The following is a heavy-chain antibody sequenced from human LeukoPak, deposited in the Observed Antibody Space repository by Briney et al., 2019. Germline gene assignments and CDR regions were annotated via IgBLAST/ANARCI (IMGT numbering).Heavy chain of an antibody. CDR1: GGSISSSSYY. Sequence: PSETLSLTCTVSGGSISSSSYYWGWIRQPPGKGLEWIGSIYYSGSTYYNPSLKSRVTISVDTSKNQFSLKLSSVTAADTAVYYCARASIIAARGVYDYWGQGTLVTVSS. CDR2: IYYSGST. V-gene: IGHV4-39*07. J-gene: IGHJ4*02. D-gene: IGHD6-6*01. CDR3: ARASIIAARGVYDY.